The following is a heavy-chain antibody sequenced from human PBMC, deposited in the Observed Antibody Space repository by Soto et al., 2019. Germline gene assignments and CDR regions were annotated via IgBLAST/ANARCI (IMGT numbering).Heavy chain of an antibody. D-gene: IGHD3-22*01. CDR3: AVGRHKTSGSNTWFDP. CDR1: GVNFSSYA. V-gene: IGHV3-23*01. CDR2: ISDTGGGT. J-gene: IGHJ5*02. Sequence: GWSLRLSCAASGVNFSSYAMNWVRQAPGKGLEWVSTISDTGGGTFYAGSVKGRFTISRDNSKNTLYLQMHSLRADDSAIYFCAVGRHKTSGSNTWFDPWGRGTLVTVSS.